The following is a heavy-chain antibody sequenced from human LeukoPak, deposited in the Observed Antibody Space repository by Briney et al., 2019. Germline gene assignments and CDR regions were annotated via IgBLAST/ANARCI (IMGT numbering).Heavy chain of an antibody. J-gene: IGHJ3*02. Sequence: SETLSLTCTVSGGSISSSSYYWGWIRQPPGEGLEWIGSIYYSGSTYYNSSLKSRVTISVDTSKNQFSLKLTSVTAADTAVYYCARRDSSGYIGNAFDIWGQGTMVTVSS. V-gene: IGHV4-39*01. CDR2: IYYSGST. CDR3: ARRDSSGYIGNAFDI. D-gene: IGHD3-22*01. CDR1: GGSISSSSYY.